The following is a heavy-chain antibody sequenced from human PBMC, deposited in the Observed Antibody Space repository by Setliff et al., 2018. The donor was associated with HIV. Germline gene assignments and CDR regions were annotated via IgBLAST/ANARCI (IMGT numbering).Heavy chain of an antibody. CDR1: GGSISSRSHY. CDR2: I. D-gene: IGHD1-26*01. V-gene: IGHV4-61*02. J-gene: IGHJ6*04. CDR3: AISTRAYYYYYMDVWDV. Sequence: SETLSLTCAVSGGSISSRSHYWGWIRQPAGKGLEWTGRIYNPSLKSRVTMSVDTSKNQFSLKLSSVTAADTAVYYCAISTRAYYYYYMDVWDVWGKGTTVTVSS.